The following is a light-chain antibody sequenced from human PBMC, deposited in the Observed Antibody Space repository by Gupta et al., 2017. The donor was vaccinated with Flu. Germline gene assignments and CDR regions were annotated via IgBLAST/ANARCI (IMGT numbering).Light chain of an antibody. CDR1: QSIRSD. CDR2: GAS. CDR3: QQYENWPPGYT. J-gene: IGKJ2*01. V-gene: IGKV3D-15*01. Sequence: EVVMTQSPATLSVSPGDTVTLSCRASQSIRSDLVWYQQKPGQPPRLLIHGASSRAAGIPGRFSGSGSDTEFTLTISSLQPEDSAVYYCQQYENWPPGYTFGQGTKLEIK.